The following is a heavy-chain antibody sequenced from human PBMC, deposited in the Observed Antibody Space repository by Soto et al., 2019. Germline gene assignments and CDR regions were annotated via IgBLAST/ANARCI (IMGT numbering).Heavy chain of an antibody. Sequence: QVQLVESGGGVVQPGRSLRLSCAASGFTFSSYGMHWVRQAPGKGLEWVAVIWYDGSNKYYADSVKGRFTIARDNSTNTLYLQRSSLRAEDTAVYYCAREHGRSAQPAVDYYGYGMDVWGQGATVTVS. J-gene: IGHJ6*02. CDR1: GFTFSSYG. CDR3: AREHGRSAQPAVDYYGYGMDV. CDR2: IWYDGSNK. D-gene: IGHD1-1*01. V-gene: IGHV3-33*01.